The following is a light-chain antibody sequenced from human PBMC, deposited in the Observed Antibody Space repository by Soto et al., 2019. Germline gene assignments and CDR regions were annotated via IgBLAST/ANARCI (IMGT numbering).Light chain of an antibody. CDR1: NTNIGGNY. CDR2: RSD. V-gene: IGLV1-47*01. CDR3: ASWDDSLSGHYV. J-gene: IGLJ1*01. Sequence: QSVLIQPPSASGTPGQRVTISCSGGNTNIGGNYVYWYQQLPGTAPKLLIYRSDQRPSGVPDRFSGSKSGTSASLAISGLRSEDEADYYCASWDDSLSGHYVFGTGTKLTVL.